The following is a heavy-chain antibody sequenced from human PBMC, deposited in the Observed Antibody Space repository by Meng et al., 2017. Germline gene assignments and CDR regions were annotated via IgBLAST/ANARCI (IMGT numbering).Heavy chain of an antibody. Sequence: QATHQHGRPLLLQPSDTLLLGFVCCGWSFNRYYWSRVRQPPGKGLEWIGEINHSGSNNHNPSLKSRVTISVDTSKNQFSLKLSSVTAADTAVYYCARGPLVHQYFDYWGQGTLVTVSS. J-gene: IGHJ4*02. D-gene: IGHD6-13*01. CDR2: INHSGSN. CDR3: ARGPLVHQYFDY. CDR1: GWSFNRYY. V-gene: IGHV4-34*01.